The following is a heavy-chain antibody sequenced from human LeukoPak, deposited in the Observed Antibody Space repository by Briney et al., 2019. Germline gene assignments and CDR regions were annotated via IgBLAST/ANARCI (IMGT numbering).Heavy chain of an antibody. J-gene: IGHJ4*02. CDR2: INTNTGYP. Sequence: ASVKVSCKASGYTCTSYAMNWVRQAPGQALEWMAWINTNTGYPTYAQGFTGRFVFSLDTSVSTAYLQISSLKAEDTAVCYCARAEQWLVRPDFDYWGQGTLVTVSS. CDR3: ARAEQWLVRPDFDY. D-gene: IGHD6-19*01. CDR1: GYTCTSYA. V-gene: IGHV7-4-1*02.